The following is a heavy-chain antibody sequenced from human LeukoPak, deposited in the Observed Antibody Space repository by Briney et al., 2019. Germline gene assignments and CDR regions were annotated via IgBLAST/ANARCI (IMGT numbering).Heavy chain of an antibody. D-gene: IGHD1-26*01. CDR2: INPNSGGT. V-gene: IGHV1-2*02. CDR1: GYTFTGYY. Sequence: ASVKVSCKASGYTFTGYYMHWVRQAPGQGLEWMGWINPNSGGTNYAQRFQGRVTMTRDTSISTAYMELSRLRSDDTAVFYCARGDGGYSWFDPWGQGTLVTVSS. CDR3: ARGDGGYSWFDP. J-gene: IGHJ5*02.